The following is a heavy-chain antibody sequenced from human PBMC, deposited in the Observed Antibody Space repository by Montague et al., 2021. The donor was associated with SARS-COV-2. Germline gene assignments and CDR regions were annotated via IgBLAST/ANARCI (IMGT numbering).Heavy chain of an antibody. CDR1: GFTFSSYA. J-gene: IGHJ4*02. D-gene: IGHD3-10*01. CDR3: ASGLLWFGEPDY. Sequence: SLRLSCAASGFTFSSYAMHWVRQAPGKGLEWVAVISYDGSNKYYADSVKGRFTISRDNSKNTLYLQMNSLRAEDTALYYCASGLLWFGEPDYWGQGTLVTVSS. V-gene: IGHV3-30-3*01. CDR2: ISYDGSNK.